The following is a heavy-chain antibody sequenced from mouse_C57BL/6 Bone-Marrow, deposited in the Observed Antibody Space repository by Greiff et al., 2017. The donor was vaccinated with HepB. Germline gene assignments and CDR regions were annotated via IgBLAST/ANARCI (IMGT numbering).Heavy chain of an antibody. D-gene: IGHD1-1*01. CDR1: GYTFTSYW. V-gene: IGHV1-50*01. Sequence: QVQLKQPGAELVKPGASVKLSCKASGYTFTSYWMQWVKQRPGHGLEWIGEIDPSDSYTNYNQKFKGKATLTVDTSSSTAYMQLSSLTSEDSAVYYCARYYGSGGFAYWGQGTLVTVSA. CDR3: ARYYGSGGFAY. J-gene: IGHJ3*01. CDR2: IDPSDSYT.